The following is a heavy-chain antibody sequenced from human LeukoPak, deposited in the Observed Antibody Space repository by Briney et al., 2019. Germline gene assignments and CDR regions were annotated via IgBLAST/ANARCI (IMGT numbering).Heavy chain of an antibody. D-gene: IGHD2-15*01. V-gene: IGHV5-51*01. CDR2: IITGDSDT. CDR1: GYTFTSYW. CDR3: ARLPYCGGGSCYSFDY. J-gene: IGHJ4*02. Sequence: GESLKISCQGSGYTFTSYWIGWVRQIPGKGLEWMGIIITGDSDTRYSPSFQGPVTISADKSISTAYLQLSSLKASDTAMYYCARLPYCGGGSCYSFDYWGQGTLVTVSS.